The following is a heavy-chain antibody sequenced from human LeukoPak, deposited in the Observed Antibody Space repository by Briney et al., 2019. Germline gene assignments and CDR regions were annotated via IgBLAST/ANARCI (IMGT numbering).Heavy chain of an antibody. J-gene: IGHJ4*02. CDR2: IYHSGST. D-gene: IGHD2-2*01. CDR3: ARDGCSSTRCYVDY. V-gene: IGHV4-30-2*01. CDR1: GGSINSDGYY. Sequence: SETLSLTCTVSGGSINSDGYYWSWIRQPPGKGLEWIGYIYHSGSTYYNPSLKSRVTISVDRSKNQFSLKLSSVSAADTAVYYCARDGCSSTRCYVDYWGQGTLVTVSS.